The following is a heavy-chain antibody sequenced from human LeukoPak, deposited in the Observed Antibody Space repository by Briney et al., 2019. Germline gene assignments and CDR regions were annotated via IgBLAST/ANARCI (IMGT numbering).Heavy chain of an antibody. J-gene: IGHJ4*02. CDR3: ARDFCSAGSCYPDN. V-gene: IGHV3-48*01. CDR2: ITNGHT. Sequence: GGSLRLSCEASGFTFSDYSFNWVRQAPGKGLEWVSYITNGHTSYADSVKGRFAISRDNSKNTLYLQMNSLRVEDTAVYYCARDFCSAGSCYPDNWGQGTLVTVSS. D-gene: IGHD2-15*01. CDR1: GFTFSDYS.